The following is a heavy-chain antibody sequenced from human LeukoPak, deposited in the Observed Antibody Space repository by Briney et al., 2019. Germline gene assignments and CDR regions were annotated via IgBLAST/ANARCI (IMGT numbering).Heavy chain of an antibody. CDR2: MNPNSGNT. CDR3: ARGNEGYEAIDY. CDR1: GYTFTSYD. J-gene: IGHJ4*02. D-gene: IGHD2-15*01. V-gene: IGHV1-8*01. Sequence: ASVKVSCKASGYTFTSYDINWVRQATGQGLEWMGWMNPNSGNTGYAQKFQGRVTITRNTSISTAYMELSSLRSDDTAVYYCARGNEGYEAIDYWGQGTLVTVSS.